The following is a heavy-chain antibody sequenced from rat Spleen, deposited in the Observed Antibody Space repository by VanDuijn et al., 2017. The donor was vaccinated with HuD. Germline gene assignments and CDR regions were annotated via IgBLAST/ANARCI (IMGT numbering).Heavy chain of an antibody. CDR3: ARESPGRTGTFYWYVMDA. Sequence: QVQLKESGPGLVKPSETLSLTCTVSGFSLTSYHVSWVRQPPGKGLEWMGVIWGDGSTAYNSALKSRLSISRDTSKSQVFLKMNSLQTEDTATYYCARESPGRTGTFYWYVMDAWGQGASVTVSS. CDR2: IWGDGST. V-gene: IGHV2-32*01. J-gene: IGHJ4*01. D-gene: IGHD5-1*01. CDR1: GFSLTSYH.